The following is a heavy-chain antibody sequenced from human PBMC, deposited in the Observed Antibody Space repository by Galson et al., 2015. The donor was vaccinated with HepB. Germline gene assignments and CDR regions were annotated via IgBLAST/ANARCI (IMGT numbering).Heavy chain of an antibody. Sequence: SLRLSCAASGFAFSSYNMNWVRQAPGKGLEWVSYISSSGSPIYYADSVKGRFTISRDNAKKSLYLQVNSLRDEDTAVYYCARSPPKLRFLEAEWFDPWGQGTLVTVSS. D-gene: IGHD3-3*01. CDR1: GFAFSSYN. CDR2: ISSSGSPI. CDR3: ARSPPKLRFLEAEWFDP. J-gene: IGHJ5*02. V-gene: IGHV3-48*02.